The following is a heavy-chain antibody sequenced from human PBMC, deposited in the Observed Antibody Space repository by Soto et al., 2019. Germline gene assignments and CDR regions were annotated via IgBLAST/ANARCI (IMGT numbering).Heavy chain of an antibody. CDR2: ISSNGGST. V-gene: IGHV3-64D*06. CDR3: VKDRWVEY. J-gene: IGHJ4*02. Sequence: EVQLLESGGDLVQPGGSLRLSCAASGFTFSNYAMHWVRQAPGKGLQYVSSISSNGGSTYYADSVKGRFTISRDNSKSTLWLQMSSLRPEDTAVYYCVKDRWVEYWGQGALVTVSS. CDR1: GFTFSNYA. D-gene: IGHD1-26*01.